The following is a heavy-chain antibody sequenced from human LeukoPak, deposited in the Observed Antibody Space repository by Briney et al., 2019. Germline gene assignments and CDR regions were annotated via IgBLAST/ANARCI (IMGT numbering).Heavy chain of an antibody. J-gene: IGHJ4*02. CDR3: ARTDYGSGSYHLADY. V-gene: IGHV1-69*13. D-gene: IGHD3-10*01. CDR1: GGTFSSYA. CDR2: IIPIFGTA. Sequence: SVKASCKASGGTFSSYAISWVRQAPGQGLEWMGGIIPIFGTANYAQKFQGRVTITADESTSTAYMELSSLRSEDTAVYYCARTDYGSGSYHLADYWGQGTLVTVSS.